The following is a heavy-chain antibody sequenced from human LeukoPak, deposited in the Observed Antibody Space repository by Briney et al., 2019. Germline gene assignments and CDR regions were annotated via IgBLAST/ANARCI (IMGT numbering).Heavy chain of an antibody. CDR3: AKGSKAVLFTRDHYMDV. CDR1: GFTFSSYD. J-gene: IGHJ6*03. D-gene: IGHD6-19*01. Sequence: GGSLRLSCAASGFTFSSYDIHWVRQAPGKGLEWVAFIRYDGGNKYYADSVRGRFTISRDNSKNTLYLHMNSLRAEDTAVYFCAKGSKAVLFTRDHYMDVWGKGTTVTISS. CDR2: IRYDGGNK. V-gene: IGHV3-30*02.